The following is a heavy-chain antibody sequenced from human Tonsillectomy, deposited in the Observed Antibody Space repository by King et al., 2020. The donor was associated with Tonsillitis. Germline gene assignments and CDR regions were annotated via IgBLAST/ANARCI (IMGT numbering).Heavy chain of an antibody. V-gene: IGHV6-1*01. Sequence: VQLQQSGPGLVKPSQTLSLTCAISGDSVSTNNVAWNWIRQSPSRGLEWLGRTYFRFKWSSDYAVSVKSRITITPDTSKNQFSLQLNSVTPDDTSVYFCARSARGIAGTYYSFDSWGQGTLVTVSS. J-gene: IGHJ4*02. CDR2: TYFRFKWSS. CDR1: GDSVSTNNVA. CDR3: ARSARGIAGTYYSFDS. D-gene: IGHD1-26*01.